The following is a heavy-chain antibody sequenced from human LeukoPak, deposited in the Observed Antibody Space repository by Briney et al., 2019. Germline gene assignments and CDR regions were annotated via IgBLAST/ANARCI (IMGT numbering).Heavy chain of an antibody. Sequence: GGSLRLSCAASGFTFSSYSMNWVRQAPGKGLEWVSSISSSSSYIYYADSVKGRFTISRDNAKNSLYLQMNSLRAEDTALYYCARDHLELLVDNRWFDPWGQGTLVTVSS. CDR2: ISSSSSYI. D-gene: IGHD1-7*01. CDR1: GFTFSSYS. CDR3: ARDHLELLVDNRWFDP. V-gene: IGHV3-21*04. J-gene: IGHJ5*02.